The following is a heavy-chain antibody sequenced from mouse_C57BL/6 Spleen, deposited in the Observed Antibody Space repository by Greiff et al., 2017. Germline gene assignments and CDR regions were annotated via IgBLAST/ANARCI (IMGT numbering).Heavy chain of an antibody. D-gene: IGHD1-1*01. CDR3: ARVRLRSPFDY. J-gene: IGHJ2*01. CDR2: ISYDGSN. CDR1: GYSITSGYY. V-gene: IGHV3-6*01. Sequence: EVKLQESGPGLVKPSQSLSLTCSVTGYSITSGYYWNWIRQFPGNKLEWMGYISYDGSNNYNPSLKNRISITRDTSKNQFFLKLNSVTTEDTATYYCARVRLRSPFDYWGQGTTLTVSS.